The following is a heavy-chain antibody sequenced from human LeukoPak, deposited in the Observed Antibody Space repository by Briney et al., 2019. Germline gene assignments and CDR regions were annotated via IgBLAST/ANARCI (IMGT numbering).Heavy chain of an antibody. D-gene: IGHD6-19*01. Sequence: TGGSLRLSCAASGFTFSSYAMHWVRQAPGKGLEWVAVISYDGSNKYYADSVKGRFTISRDNSKNTLYLQMNSLRAEDTAVYYCASRGVAGTSAFDIWGQGTMVTVSS. J-gene: IGHJ3*02. CDR1: GFTFSSYA. V-gene: IGHV3-30-3*01. CDR3: ASRGVAGTSAFDI. CDR2: ISYDGSNK.